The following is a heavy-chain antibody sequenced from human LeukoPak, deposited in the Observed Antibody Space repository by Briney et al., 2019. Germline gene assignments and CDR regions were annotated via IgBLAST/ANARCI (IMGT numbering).Heavy chain of an antibody. CDR1: GGSISPYY. V-gene: IGHV4-59*01. D-gene: IGHD5-18*01. J-gene: IGHJ6*03. CDR2: IYYSGGT. CDR3: ARTTEGGYSYGYFYYYYMDV. Sequence: SETLSLTCTVSGGSISPYYWTWIRQPPGKGLEWIGYIYYSGGTNYKSSLKSRVTISVDTSKNQFSLKLRSVTAADTAVYYCARTTEGGYSYGYFYYYYMDVWGKGTTVTISS.